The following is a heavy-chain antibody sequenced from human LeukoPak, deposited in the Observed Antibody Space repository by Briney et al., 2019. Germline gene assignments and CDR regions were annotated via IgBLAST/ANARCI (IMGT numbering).Heavy chain of an antibody. CDR1: GFTFSNAW. Sequence: PGGSLRLSCAASGFTFSNAWMSWVRQAPGKGLEWVGRIKSKTDGGTTDYAAPVKGRFTISRDDSKNTLYLQMNSLKTEDTAVYYCTTEEERWRFGDYWGQGTLVTVSS. CDR2: IKSKTDGGTT. CDR3: TTEEERWRFGDY. J-gene: IGHJ4*02. D-gene: IGHD3-10*01. V-gene: IGHV3-15*01.